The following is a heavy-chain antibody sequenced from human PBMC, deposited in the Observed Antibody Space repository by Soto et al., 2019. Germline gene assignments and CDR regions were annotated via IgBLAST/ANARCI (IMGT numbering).Heavy chain of an antibody. V-gene: IGHV3-23*01. CDR2: ISGSGGST. CDR3: AKGVVGATMLWFDP. D-gene: IGHD1-26*01. J-gene: IGHJ5*02. Sequence: QLLESGGALVQPGGSLRLSCAASGFTFSSYAMSWFRQAPGKGLEWVSAISGSGGSTYYADSVKGRFTISRDNSKTTLYLQMNSLRAEDTAVYYCAKGVVGATMLWFDPWGQGTLVTVSS. CDR1: GFTFSSYA.